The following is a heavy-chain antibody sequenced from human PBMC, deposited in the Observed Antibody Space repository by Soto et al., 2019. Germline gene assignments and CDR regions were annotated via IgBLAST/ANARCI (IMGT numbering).Heavy chain of an antibody. CDR2: IIPMFGAA. Sequence: SVKVSCKASGGTISSYVISWVRQAPGQGLEWMGGIIPMFGAANYAQKFHGRVTITADESTSTAFMELSSLRSDDTAVYFCARDVRYGVDYFHHYGLDVWGQGTTVTVSS. J-gene: IGHJ6*02. V-gene: IGHV1-69*13. CDR3: ARDVRYGVDYFHHYGLDV. D-gene: IGHD2-8*01. CDR1: GGTISSYV.